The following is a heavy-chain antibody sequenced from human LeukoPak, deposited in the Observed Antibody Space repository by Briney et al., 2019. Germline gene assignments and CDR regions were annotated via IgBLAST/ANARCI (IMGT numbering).Heavy chain of an antibody. CDR3: ARIRLERRYFDY. J-gene: IGHJ4*02. CDR1: GFTFSSYA. D-gene: IGHD1-1*01. Sequence: GGSLRLSCAASGFTFSSYAMHWVRQAPGKGLEWVAVISYDGSNKYYADSVKGRFTISRDNSKNTLYLQMNSLRAEDTAVYYCARIRLERRYFDYWGQGTLVTVSS. V-gene: IGHV3-30*04. CDR2: ISYDGSNK.